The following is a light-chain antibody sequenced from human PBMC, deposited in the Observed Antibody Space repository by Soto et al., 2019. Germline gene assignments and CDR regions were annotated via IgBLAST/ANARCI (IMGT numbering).Light chain of an antibody. CDR1: SSDIGSNNY. Sequence: QSVLTQPASVSGSPGQSITISCTGTSSDIGSNNYVSWFQQRPGKAPTLIIYKVSNRPSGVSTHFSGSKSGNTASLTISGLLPEDEAEYYCSSYTTTTRLFGGGTKLTVL. V-gene: IGLV2-14*01. CDR3: SSYTTTTRL. J-gene: IGLJ3*02. CDR2: KVS.